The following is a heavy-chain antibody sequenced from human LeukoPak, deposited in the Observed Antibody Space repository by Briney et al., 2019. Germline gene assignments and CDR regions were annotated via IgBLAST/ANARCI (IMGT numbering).Heavy chain of an antibody. CDR2: IIPIFGTA. CDR3: ARGVEMATTTGFDY. V-gene: IGHV1-69*05. CDR1: GGTFSSYA. D-gene: IGHD5-24*01. J-gene: IGHJ4*02. Sequence: SVKVSCKASGGTFSSYAISWVRQAPGQGLEWMGGIIPIFGTANYAQKFQGRVTITTDESTSTAYMELSSLRSEDTAVYYCARGVEMATTTGFDYWAQGTLVTVSS.